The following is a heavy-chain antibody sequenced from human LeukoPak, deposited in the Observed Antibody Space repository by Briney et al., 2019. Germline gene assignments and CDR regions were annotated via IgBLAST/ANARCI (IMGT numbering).Heavy chain of an antibody. Sequence: ASVKVSCKASGYTFTSHYMHWVRQAPGQGLEWMGIINPSGGSTSYAQKFQGRVTMTRDTSTSTAYMELSSLRSEDTAVYYCARGPWEGGRAPSNFDYWGQGTLVTVSS. D-gene: IGHD1-26*01. CDR3: ARGPWEGGRAPSNFDY. CDR2: INPSGGST. J-gene: IGHJ4*02. V-gene: IGHV1-46*01. CDR1: GYTFTSHY.